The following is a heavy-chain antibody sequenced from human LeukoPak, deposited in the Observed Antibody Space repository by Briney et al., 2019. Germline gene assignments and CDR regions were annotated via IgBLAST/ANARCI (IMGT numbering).Heavy chain of an antibody. CDR2: INAGNGNT. J-gene: IGHJ6*02. CDR3: ASEYYDSSGYSKEDYYYYGMGV. CDR1: GYTFTSYA. D-gene: IGHD3-22*01. V-gene: IGHV1-3*01. Sequence: ASVKVSCKASGYTFTSYAMHWVRQAPGQRLEWMGWINAGNGNTKYSQKFQGRVTITRDTSASTAYMELSSLRSEDTAVYYCASEYYDSSGYSKEDYYYYGMGVWGQGTTVTVSS.